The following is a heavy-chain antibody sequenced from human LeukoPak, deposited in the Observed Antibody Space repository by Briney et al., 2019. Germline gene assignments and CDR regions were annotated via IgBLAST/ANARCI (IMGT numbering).Heavy chain of an antibody. CDR3: ARDSSSWTNWFDP. D-gene: IGHD6-13*01. V-gene: IGHV1-69*01. CDR1: GGTFSSYA. Sequence: SVKVSCKASGGTFSSYAISWVRQAPGQGLEWMGGVIPIFGTANYAQKFQGRVTITADESTSTAYMELSSLRSEDTAVYYCARDSSSWTNWFDPWGQGTLVTVSS. J-gene: IGHJ5*02. CDR2: VIPIFGTA.